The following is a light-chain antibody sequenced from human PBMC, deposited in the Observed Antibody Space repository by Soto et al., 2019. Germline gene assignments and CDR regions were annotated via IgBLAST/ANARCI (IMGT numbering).Light chain of an antibody. V-gene: IGLV1-51*01. CDR2: DDD. J-gene: IGLJ1*01. Sequence: QSVLTQPRSVSGSPGQSVTISCTGTSSDVGGYNYVSWYQQHPGKAPKLLIYDDDKRPSGIPDRFSGSKSGTSATLGITGFQTGDEADYYCGSWDSSLSAYVFGTGTKLTVL. CDR1: SSDVGGYNY. CDR3: GSWDSSLSAYV.